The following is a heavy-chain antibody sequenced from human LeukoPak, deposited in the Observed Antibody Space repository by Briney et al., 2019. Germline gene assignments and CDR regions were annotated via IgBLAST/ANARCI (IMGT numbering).Heavy chain of an antibody. CDR2: IYYSGST. CDR3: ARVGGCTYYDLWSGYCP. CDR1: GGSISSYY. V-gene: IGHV4-59*01. D-gene: IGHD3-3*01. Sequence: SETLSLTCTVSGGSISSYYWSWIRQPPGKGLEWNGYIYYSGSTNYNPSLKSRVTISVDTSKNQFSLKLSSVTAADTAVYYCARVGGCTYYDLWSGYCPWGQGTLVTVSS. J-gene: IGHJ5*02.